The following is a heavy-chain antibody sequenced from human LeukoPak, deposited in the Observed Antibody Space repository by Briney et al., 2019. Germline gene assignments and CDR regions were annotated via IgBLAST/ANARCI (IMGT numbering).Heavy chain of an antibody. D-gene: IGHD7-27*01. CDR3: AREKELGGFDY. CDR1: GFTFSSYE. V-gene: IGHV3-48*03. Sequence: GGSLRLSCAASGFTFSSYEMNWVRQAPGKGLEWVSYISSSGSTIYYADSVKGRFTISRDNAKNSLYLQMNSLRAEDTAVYYCAREKELGGFDYWGQGTLVTVSS. J-gene: IGHJ4*02. CDR2: ISSSGSTI.